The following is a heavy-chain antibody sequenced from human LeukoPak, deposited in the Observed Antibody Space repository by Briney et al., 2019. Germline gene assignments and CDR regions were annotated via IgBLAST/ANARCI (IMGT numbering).Heavy chain of an antibody. Sequence: ASVKVSCKASGGTFSSYAISWVRQAPGQGLEWMGRTIPILGIANYAQKFQGRVTITADKSTSTAYMELSSLRSEDTAVYYCARELYGDYVLYYYGMDVWGQGTTVTVSS. V-gene: IGHV1-69*04. CDR3: ARELYGDYVLYYYGMDV. CDR2: TIPILGIA. D-gene: IGHD4-17*01. J-gene: IGHJ6*02. CDR1: GGTFSSYA.